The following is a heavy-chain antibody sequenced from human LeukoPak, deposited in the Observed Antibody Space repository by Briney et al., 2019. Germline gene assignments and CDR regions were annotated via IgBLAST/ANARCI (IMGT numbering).Heavy chain of an antibody. CDR2: IRYDGSNK. J-gene: IGHJ1*01. D-gene: IGHD2-2*01. CDR3: ATGGSSQYQPER. Sequence: PGGSLRLSCAASGFTFSSYGMHWVRQAPGKGLEWVAFIRYDGSNKYYADSVKGRFTISRDNSKNTLYLQMNSLRAEDTAVYYCATGGSSQYQPERWGQGTLVTVSS. V-gene: IGHV3-30*02. CDR1: GFTFSSYG.